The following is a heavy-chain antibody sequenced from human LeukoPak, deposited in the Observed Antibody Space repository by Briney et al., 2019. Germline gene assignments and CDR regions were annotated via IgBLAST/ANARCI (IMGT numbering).Heavy chain of an antibody. V-gene: IGHV3-33*01. CDR2: ILNDGSQE. J-gene: IGHJ4*02. CDR1: GFTFSSYG. CDR3: ASGYGSGSYGLDY. Sequence: GGSLRLSCAASGFTFSSYGMHWVRQAPGKGLEWVAVILNDGSQEKYADSVKGRFTISRDNSKNTLYLQMNSLRAEDTAVYYCASGYGSGSYGLDYWGQGTLVTVSS. D-gene: IGHD3-10*01.